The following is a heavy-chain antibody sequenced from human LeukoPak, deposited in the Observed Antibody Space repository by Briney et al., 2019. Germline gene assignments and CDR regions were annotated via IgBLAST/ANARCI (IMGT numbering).Heavy chain of an antibody. CDR1: GGSISSYY. J-gene: IGHJ3*02. Sequence: SETLSLTCTVSGGSISSYYWSWIRQPPGKGLEWIGYIYYSGSTNYNPSLKSRVTISVDTSKNQFSLKLSSVTAADTAVYYCARHHGPIAPEDAFDIWGQGTMVTVSS. D-gene: IGHD6-25*01. V-gene: IGHV4-59*08. CDR3: ARHHGPIAPEDAFDI. CDR2: IYYSGST.